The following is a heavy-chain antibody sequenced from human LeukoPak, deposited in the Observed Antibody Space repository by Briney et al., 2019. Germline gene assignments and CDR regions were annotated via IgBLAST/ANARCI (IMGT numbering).Heavy chain of an antibody. CDR3: AKDGDYYGSGKGGFGY. CDR2: ISYDGSNK. V-gene: IGHV3-30*18. CDR1: GFTFSSYG. J-gene: IGHJ4*02. Sequence: GGSLRLSCAASGFTFSSYGMHWVRQAPGKGLEWVAVISYDGSNKYYADSMKGRFTISRDNSKNTLYLQMNSLRAEDTAVYYCAKDGDYYGSGKGGFGYWGQGTLVTVSS. D-gene: IGHD3-10*01.